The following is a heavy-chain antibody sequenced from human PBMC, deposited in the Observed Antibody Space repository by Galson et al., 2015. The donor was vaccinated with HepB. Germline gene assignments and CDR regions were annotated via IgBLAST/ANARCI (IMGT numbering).Heavy chain of an antibody. CDR3: AREGRITVTTFDY. J-gene: IGHJ4*02. CDR2: IWYDGSNQ. D-gene: IGHD4-17*01. Sequence: SLRLSCAASGFTFGGYGMHWVRQAPGKGLEWVGVIWYDGSNQHYADSVKGRFTISRDNSKNILYLQMNSLRAEDTAVYYCAREGRITVTTFDYWGQGSLVTVSS. V-gene: IGHV3-33*01. CDR1: GFTFGGYG.